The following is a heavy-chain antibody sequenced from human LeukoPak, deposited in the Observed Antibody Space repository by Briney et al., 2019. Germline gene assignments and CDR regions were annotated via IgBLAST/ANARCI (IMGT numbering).Heavy chain of an antibody. CDR3: ARDVGRWAQYYFDY. D-gene: IGHD1-26*01. CDR1: EYSFIGHH. V-gene: IGHV1-2*02. Sequence: ASVKVSCKTSEYSFIGHHIHWVRQAPGQGLEWMGWINPNSGGTEYAQKFQGRVTMTRDTSISTAYMDLNRLTSDDSAVYYCARDVGRWAQYYFDYWGQRTLVTVSS. CDR2: INPNSGGT. J-gene: IGHJ4*02.